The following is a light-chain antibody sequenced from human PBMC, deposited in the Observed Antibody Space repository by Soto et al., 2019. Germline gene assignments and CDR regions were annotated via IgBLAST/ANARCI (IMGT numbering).Light chain of an antibody. Sequence: EIVLTQSPGTLSLSPGERAILSCRASQSVSRSYLAWYQQKPGQAPRLLIYGASSRATGIPDRFSGSGSGKDFTLTISRPEPEDFAVYYCQQYGSSSGTFGQGTKVDXK. V-gene: IGKV3-20*01. CDR2: GAS. CDR1: QSVSRSY. J-gene: IGKJ1*01. CDR3: QQYGSSSGT.